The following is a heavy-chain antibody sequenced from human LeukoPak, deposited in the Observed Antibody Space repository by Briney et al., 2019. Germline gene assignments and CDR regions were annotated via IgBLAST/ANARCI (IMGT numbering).Heavy chain of an antibody. V-gene: IGHV3-66*01. D-gene: IGHD3-22*01. CDR1: GFTVSSSY. Sequence: PGGSLRLSCAASGFTVSSSYMNWVRQAPGKGLEWVSLIYSGGGTYYADSVKGRFTISRDNSKNTLYLQMNSLRAEDTAVYYCARNYYDSSAYYYFGYWGQGALVTVSS. CDR2: IYSGGGT. J-gene: IGHJ4*02. CDR3: ARNYYDSSAYYYFGY.